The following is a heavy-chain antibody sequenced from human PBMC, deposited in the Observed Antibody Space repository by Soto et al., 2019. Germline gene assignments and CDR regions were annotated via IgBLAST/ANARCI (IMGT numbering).Heavy chain of an antibody. CDR3: ARRSVQLGYCSGGSCYPVYYYGMDV. V-gene: IGHV4-30-2*01. CDR1: GGSISSGGYS. J-gene: IGHJ6*02. CDR2: IYHSGGT. D-gene: IGHD2-15*01. Sequence: PSETLSLTCAVSGGSISSGGYSWSWIRQPPGKGLEWIGYIYHSGGTYYNPSLKSRVTISVDTSKNQFSRKLSSVTAADTAVYYCARRSVQLGYCSGGSCYPVYYYGMDVWGQGTTVTVSS.